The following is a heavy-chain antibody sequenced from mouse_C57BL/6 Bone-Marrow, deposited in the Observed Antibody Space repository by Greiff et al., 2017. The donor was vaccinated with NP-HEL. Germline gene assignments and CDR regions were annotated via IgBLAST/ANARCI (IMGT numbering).Heavy chain of an antibody. CDR2: IYPRSGNT. D-gene: IGHD1-1*01. CDR3: ARLYYYGSSYGYFDV. V-gene: IGHV1-81*01. Sequence: VQLQQSGAELARPGASVKLSCKASGYTFTSYGISWVKQRTGQGLEWIGEIYPRSGNTYYNEKFKGKATLTADKSSSTAYMELRSLTSEDSAVYFCARLYYYGSSYGYFDVWGTGTTVTVSS. J-gene: IGHJ1*03. CDR1: GYTFTSYG.